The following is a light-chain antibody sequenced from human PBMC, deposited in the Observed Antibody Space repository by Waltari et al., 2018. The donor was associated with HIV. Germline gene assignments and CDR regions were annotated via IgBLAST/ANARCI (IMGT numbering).Light chain of an antibody. CDR3: QQYNDWPRT. V-gene: IGKV3-15*01. CDR2: DAS. J-gene: IGKJ1*01. CDR1: ESVRSK. Sequence: EIVMTQSPFTLSVSPGERATLSCRASESVRSKLAWYQQKAGQAPRLLIYDASTRASGIPARFSGSGSGTEFTLTISSLQSEDFAVYYCQQYNDWPRTFGQGTKVESK.